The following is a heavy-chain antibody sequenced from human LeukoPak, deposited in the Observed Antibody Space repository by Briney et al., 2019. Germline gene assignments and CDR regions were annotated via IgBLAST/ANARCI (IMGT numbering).Heavy chain of an antibody. D-gene: IGHD5-18*01. V-gene: IGHV3-23*01. Sequence: GGSLRLSCAASGFTFSSYAMSWVRQAPGKGLEWVSAISGSGGSTYYADSVKGRFTIPRDNSKNTLYLQMNSLRAEDTAVYYCAKSRWDTAMASLDYWGQGTLVTVSS. J-gene: IGHJ4*02. CDR3: AKSRWDTAMASLDY. CDR1: GFTFSSYA. CDR2: ISGSGGST.